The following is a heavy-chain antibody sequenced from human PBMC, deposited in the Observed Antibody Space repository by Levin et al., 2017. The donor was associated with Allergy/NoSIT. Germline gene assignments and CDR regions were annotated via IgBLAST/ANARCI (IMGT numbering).Heavy chain of an antibody. Sequence: PGGSLRLSCAASGFTFSSYTMTWVRQAPGKGLEWVSTKRYSGDTTHYADSVKGRFTISRDSSKDTLFLQMNSLRAEDTAVYYCAKGLYSGSPYRAFNMWGQGTMVTVSS. CDR2: KRYSGDTT. J-gene: IGHJ3*02. V-gene: IGHV3-23*01. CDR1: GFTFSSYT. CDR3: AKGLYSGSPYRAFNM. D-gene: IGHD1-26*01.